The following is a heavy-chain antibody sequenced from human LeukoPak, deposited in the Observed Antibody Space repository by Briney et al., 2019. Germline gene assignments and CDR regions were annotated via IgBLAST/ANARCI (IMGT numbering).Heavy chain of an antibody. CDR2: IYYSGST. Sequence: SETLSLTCTVSGGSVSSGSYYWSWIRQPPGKGLEWIGYIYYSGSTNYNPSLKSRVTISVDTSKNQFSLKLSSVTAADTAVYYCARVLYDFWSGYQEYYFDYWGQGTLVTVSS. CDR3: ARVLYDFWSGYQEYYFDY. V-gene: IGHV4-61*01. CDR1: GGSVSSGSYY. J-gene: IGHJ4*02. D-gene: IGHD3-3*01.